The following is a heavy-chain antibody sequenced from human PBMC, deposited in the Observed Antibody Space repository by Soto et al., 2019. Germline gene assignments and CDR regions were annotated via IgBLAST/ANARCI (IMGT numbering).Heavy chain of an antibody. J-gene: IGHJ6*03. CDR2: ISAYNGNT. CDR1: GYSFTNYG. D-gene: IGHD6-19*01. CDR3: ARDRGVAPPVAGNTHYYYYMDV. V-gene: IGHV1-18*01. Sequence: QDQLVQSGVEVKKPGASVKVSWKASGYSFTNYGITWVRQAPGQGFEWMGWISAYNGNTKYAQKLQGRVTMTTDASTSTAYLELRSLTSDDTAVYYCARDRGVAPPVAGNTHYYYYMDVWGKGTTVTVSS.